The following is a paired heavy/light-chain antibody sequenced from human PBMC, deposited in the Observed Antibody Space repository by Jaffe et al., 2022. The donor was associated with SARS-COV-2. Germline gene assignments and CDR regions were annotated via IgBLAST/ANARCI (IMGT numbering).Heavy chain of an antibody. CDR1: GGSISGYY. Sequence: QVQLQESGPGLVKPSETLSLTCTVSGGSISGYYWTWIRQPPGRGLEWIGYIYYSGSTNYNPSLKSRVTISVDTSKNQFSLKLSSVTAADTAVYYCAREGVEGYSYGLHYIFDPWGQGTLVTVSS. D-gene: IGHD5-18*01. CDR2: IYYSGST. V-gene: IGHV4-59*01. CDR3: AREGVEGYSYGLHYIFDP. J-gene: IGHJ5*02.
Light chain of an antibody. CDR1: SSDVGGYNY. V-gene: IGLV2-8*01. Sequence: QSALTQPPSASGSPGQSVTISCTGTSSDVGGYNYVSWYQQHPGKAPKLMIYEVSKRPSGVPDRFSGSKSGNTASLTVSGLQAEDEADYYCSSYAGSNNFGVFGEGTKLTVL. CDR3: SSYAGSNNFGV. CDR2: EVS. J-gene: IGLJ2*01.